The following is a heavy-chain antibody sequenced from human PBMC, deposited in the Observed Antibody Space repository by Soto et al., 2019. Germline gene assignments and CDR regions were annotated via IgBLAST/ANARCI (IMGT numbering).Heavy chain of an antibody. Sequence: QVQLVESGGGVVQPGRSLRLSCAASGFTFSYYGMHWVRQAPGKGLEWVAVISYDGSNKYYADSVKGRFSISRGNSKKTLYVQMNSLRPEDTAVYYCAKDLRGGSFYVSGRGDAFDVWGQGTMVTVSS. CDR1: GFTFSYYG. CDR3: AKDLRGGSFYVSGRGDAFDV. J-gene: IGHJ3*01. CDR2: ISYDGSNK. V-gene: IGHV3-30*18. D-gene: IGHD1-26*01.